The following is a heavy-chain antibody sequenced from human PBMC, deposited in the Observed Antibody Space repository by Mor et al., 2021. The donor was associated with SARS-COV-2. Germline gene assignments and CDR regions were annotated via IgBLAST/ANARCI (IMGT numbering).Heavy chain of an antibody. J-gene: IGHJ4*02. Sequence: SYMRNTNYNPSLKSRVTISVDTSKNQFSLKLTSVTAADTAVYYCARPHGSGWSGLGYWGQGTLVTVSS. V-gene: IGHV4-59*08. D-gene: IGHD6-19*01. CDR3: ARPHGSGWSGLGY. CDR2: SYMRNT.